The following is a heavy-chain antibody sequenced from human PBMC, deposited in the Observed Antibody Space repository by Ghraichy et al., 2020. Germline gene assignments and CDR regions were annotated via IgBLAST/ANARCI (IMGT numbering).Heavy chain of an antibody. D-gene: IGHD6-19*01. V-gene: IGHV3-72*01. Sequence: SCAASGFTFSDHYMDWVRQTPGKGLEWVGRSRNKARSYTTEYAASVKDRFTISRDDSKNSLYLQMNSPKTEDTAVYYCARSRSSSGWYPFDYWGQGTLVTVSS. CDR1: GFTFSDHY. CDR2: SRNKARSYTT. J-gene: IGHJ4*02. CDR3: ARSRSSSGWYPFDY.